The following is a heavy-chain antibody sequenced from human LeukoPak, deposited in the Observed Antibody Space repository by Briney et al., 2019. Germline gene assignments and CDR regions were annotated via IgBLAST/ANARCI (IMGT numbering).Heavy chain of an antibody. CDR1: GGSFSGYY. J-gene: IGHJ4*02. CDR3: ARRRVPGLLWFGELLKRGAFDY. Sequence: SETLSLTCAVYGGSFSGYYWSWIRQPPGKGLEWIGEINHSGSTNYNPSLKSRVTISVDTSKNQFSLKLSSVTAADTAVYYCARRRVPGLLWFGELLKRGAFDYWGQGTLVTVSS. D-gene: IGHD3-10*01. V-gene: IGHV4-34*01. CDR2: INHSGST.